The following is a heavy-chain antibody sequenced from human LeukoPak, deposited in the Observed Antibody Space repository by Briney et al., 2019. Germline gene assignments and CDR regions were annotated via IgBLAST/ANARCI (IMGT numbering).Heavy chain of an antibody. Sequence: GGSLRLSCAASGFTFSSYEMNWVRQAPGRGLEWVSYISSSGSTIYYADSVKGRFTISRDNAKNALYLQMNSLRAEDTAVYYCARGPYGMDVWGQGTTVTVSS. V-gene: IGHV3-48*03. CDR3: ARGPYGMDV. CDR1: GFTFSSYE. CDR2: ISSSGSTI. J-gene: IGHJ6*02.